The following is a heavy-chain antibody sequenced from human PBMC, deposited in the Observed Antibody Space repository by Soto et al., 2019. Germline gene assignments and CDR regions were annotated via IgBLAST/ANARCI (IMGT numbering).Heavy chain of an antibody. CDR2: INPNGGST. Sequence: QVQLMRSGAEVKKPGASVRVSCKASGYTFTNYYVHWVRQAPGQGLEWMGFINPNGGSTTYAQKFQGRFTVTTDTSRRTVYMQLSSLRSEDTDVFYCARSAPYDYWGQGTLVTVSS. V-gene: IGHV1-46*01. CDR3: ARSAPYDY. CDR1: GYTFTNYY. J-gene: IGHJ4*02.